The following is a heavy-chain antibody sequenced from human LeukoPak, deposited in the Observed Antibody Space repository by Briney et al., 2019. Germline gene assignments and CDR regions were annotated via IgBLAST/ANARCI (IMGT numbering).Heavy chain of an antibody. J-gene: IGHJ4*02. CDR3: ARLIAVAGTITFDY. Sequence: SETLSLTXTVSGGSISSSSYYWGWIRQPPGKGLEWIGSIYYSGSTYYNPSLKSRVTISVDTSKNQFSLKLSSVTAADTAVYYCARLIAVAGTITFDYWGQGTLVTVSS. CDR1: GGSISSSSYY. V-gene: IGHV4-39*01. D-gene: IGHD6-19*01. CDR2: IYYSGST.